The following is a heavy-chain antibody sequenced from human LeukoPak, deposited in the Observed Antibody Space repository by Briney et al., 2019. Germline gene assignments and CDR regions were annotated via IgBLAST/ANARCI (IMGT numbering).Heavy chain of an antibody. CDR2: IRYSESA. D-gene: IGHD3-22*01. J-gene: IGHJ4*02. Sequence: SETLSLTCPVSGDSVSSTNYYWGWIRQPPGRGLEWIASIRYSESAYYSPSLKSRATISVDTSKDQFSLRLRSLTATDTAVYYCATQDSSHYWGQGTLVTVSS. CDR3: ATQDSSHY. CDR1: GDSVSSTNYY. V-gene: IGHV4-39*01.